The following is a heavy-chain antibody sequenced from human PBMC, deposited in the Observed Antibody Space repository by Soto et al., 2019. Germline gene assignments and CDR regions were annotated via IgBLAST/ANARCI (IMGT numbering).Heavy chain of an antibody. CDR2: IYYSGTT. Sequence: SETLSLTCTVSGDSITNSGYFWAWIRQPPGKGLEWIGRIYYSGTTYSHPSLNSRVTVSVDTSKNQFSLKLFSLTAADTAVYYCARLARFDLYFAEWGQGTLVTVSS. J-gene: IGHJ4*02. V-gene: IGHV4-39*01. CDR1: GDSITNSGYF. D-gene: IGHD3-3*01. CDR3: ARLARFDLYFAE.